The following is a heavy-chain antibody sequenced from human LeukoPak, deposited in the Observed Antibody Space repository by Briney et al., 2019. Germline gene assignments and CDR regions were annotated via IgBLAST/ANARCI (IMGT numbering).Heavy chain of an antibody. CDR3: ASLRDYYYYYMDV. CDR1: DYSISSGYY. V-gene: IGHV4-38-2*02. Sequence: SETLSLTCIVSDYSISSGYYWGWVRQPPGKGLEWLGSIYHSGRTYYNPTLKSRVTISVDTSKNQFSLKLSSVTAADTAVYYCASLRDYYYYYMDVWGKGTTVTVSS. J-gene: IGHJ6*03. CDR2: IYHSGRT.